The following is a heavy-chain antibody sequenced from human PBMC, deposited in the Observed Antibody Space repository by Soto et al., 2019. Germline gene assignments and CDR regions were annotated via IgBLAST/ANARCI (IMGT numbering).Heavy chain of an antibody. CDR1: GFTFDDYT. Sequence: PGGSLRLSCAASGFTFDDYTMHWVLQAPGKGLEWVSLISWDGGSTYYADSVKCRFTISRDNSKNSLYLQMNSLRTEDTALYYCEKDKGGAIARLHSPTGMHVRAQRTTVPVSS. V-gene: IGHV3-43*01. D-gene: IGHD1-26*01. J-gene: IGHJ6*02. CDR3: EKDKGGAIARLHSPTGMHV. CDR2: ISWDGGST.